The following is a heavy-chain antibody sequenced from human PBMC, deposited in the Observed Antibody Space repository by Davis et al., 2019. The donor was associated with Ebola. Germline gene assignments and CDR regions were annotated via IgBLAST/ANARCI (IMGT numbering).Heavy chain of an antibody. CDR2: INHRGST. Sequence: PSETLSLTCTVSGGSISSYYWSWIRQPPGTGLERIGEINHRGSTNYNPSLKSRVTISVDTSKNQFSLKLSSVTAADTAVYYCARSSRFDPWGQGTLVTVSS. CDR3: ARSSRFDP. V-gene: IGHV4-34*01. CDR1: GGSISSYY. J-gene: IGHJ5*02.